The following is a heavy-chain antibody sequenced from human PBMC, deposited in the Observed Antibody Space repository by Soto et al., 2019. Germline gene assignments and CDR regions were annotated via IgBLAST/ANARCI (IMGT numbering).Heavy chain of an antibody. CDR1: GYTFPSSG. D-gene: IGHD6-19*01. J-gene: IGHJ4*02. CDR3: ARTVAGYFDY. CDR2: ISTYNGNT. Sequence: RXSVPGSCQGSGYTFPSSGISWVRQAPGQGPEWMGWISTYNGNTNYAQNLQGRVTMTTDTSTRTAYMELRGLRSDDTAVYYCARTVAGYFDYWGQGTPVTVSS. V-gene: IGHV1-18*01.